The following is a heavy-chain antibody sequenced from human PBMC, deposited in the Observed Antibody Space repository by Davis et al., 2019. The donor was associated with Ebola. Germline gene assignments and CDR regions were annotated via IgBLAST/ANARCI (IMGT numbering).Heavy chain of an antibody. D-gene: IGHD2-2*01. CDR2: INHSGST. J-gene: IGHJ6*02. CDR3: AREEGCSSTSCYYYYYYGMDV. Sequence: PSETLSLTCAVYGGSFSGYYWSWIRQPPGKGLEWIGEINHSGSTNYNPSLKSRVTISVDTSKNQFSLKLSSVTAADTAVYYCAREEGCSSTSCYYYYYYGMDVWGQGTTVTVSS. CDR1: GGSFSGYY. V-gene: IGHV4-34*01.